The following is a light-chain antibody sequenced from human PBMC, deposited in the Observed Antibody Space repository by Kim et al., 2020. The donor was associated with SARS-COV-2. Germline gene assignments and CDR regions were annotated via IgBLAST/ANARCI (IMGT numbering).Light chain of an antibody. CDR3: QTWGTGINVV. V-gene: IGLV4-69*01. Sequence: VKRTCTLSSGHSSYAIAWHQQQPEKGPRYLMKLNSDGSHSKGDGIPDRFSGSSSGAERYLTISSLQSEDEADYYCQTWGTGINVVFGGGTQLTVL. CDR2: LNSDGSH. CDR1: SGHSSYA. J-gene: IGLJ2*01.